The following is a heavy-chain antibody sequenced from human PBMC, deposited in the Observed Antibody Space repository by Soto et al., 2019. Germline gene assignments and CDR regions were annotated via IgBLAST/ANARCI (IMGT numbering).Heavy chain of an antibody. V-gene: IGHV3-7*01. CDR1: GFTFSTYW. CDR3: GKRGGGGYDSNSDHSGGLLMGPS. J-gene: IGHJ4*02. Sequence: EVQLVESGGGLVQPGGSLRLSCAVSGFTFSTYWMSWVRQAPGKGLEWVANIKQDGSEKYYVDSVKGRFTISRDNAKKALFLQRESPRGEETAVYYWGKRGGGGYDSNSDHSGGLLMGPSWGQGTLVTVSS. CDR2: IKQDGSEK. D-gene: IGHD3-22*01.